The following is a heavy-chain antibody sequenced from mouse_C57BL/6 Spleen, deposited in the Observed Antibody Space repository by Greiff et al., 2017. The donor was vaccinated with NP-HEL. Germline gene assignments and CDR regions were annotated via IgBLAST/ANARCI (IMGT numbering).Heavy chain of an antibody. J-gene: IGHJ2*01. CDR3: ARIGMDDGYYFDC. D-gene: IGHD2-3*01. Sequence: VQLQQPGAELVKPGASVKMSCKASGYTFTSYSITWVKQRSGQGLEWIGDIYPGSGSINYNEKFKSKATLTVDTSSSTAYMQLSSLTSEDSAVYYCARIGMDDGYYFDCWGKGTTLTVSS. V-gene: IGHV1-55*01. CDR1: GYTFTSYS. CDR2: IYPGSGSI.